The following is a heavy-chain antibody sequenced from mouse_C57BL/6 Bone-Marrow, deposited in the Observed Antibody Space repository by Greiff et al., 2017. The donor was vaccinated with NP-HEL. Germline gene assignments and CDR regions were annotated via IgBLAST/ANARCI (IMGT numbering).Heavy chain of an antibody. CDR1: GYTFTSYW. V-gene: IGHV1-55*01. CDR3: ALYDDYDGRL. J-gene: IGHJ2*01. CDR2: IYPGSGST. D-gene: IGHD2-4*01. Sequence: QVQLQQPGAELVKPGASVKMSCKASGYTFTSYWITWVKQRPGQGLEWIGDIYPGSGSTNSNEQFKSKATLTVDTSSSTAYMQLSSLTSEDAAVYYCALYDDYDGRLWGQGTTLTVSS.